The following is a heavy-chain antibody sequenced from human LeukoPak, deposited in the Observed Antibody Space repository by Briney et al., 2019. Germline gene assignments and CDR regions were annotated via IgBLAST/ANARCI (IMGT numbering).Heavy chain of an antibody. D-gene: IGHD2-2*01. CDR2: INTNTGNP. CDR3: ARDLRTAMGVPAAMWNY. V-gene: IGHV7-4-1*02. Sequence: ASVKVSCKASGYTFTSYAMNWVRQAPGQGLEWMGWINTNTGNPTYAQGFTGRFVFSLDTSVSTAYLQISSLKADDTAVYYCARDLRTAMGVPAAMWNYWGQGTLVTVSS. J-gene: IGHJ4*02. CDR1: GYTFTSYA.